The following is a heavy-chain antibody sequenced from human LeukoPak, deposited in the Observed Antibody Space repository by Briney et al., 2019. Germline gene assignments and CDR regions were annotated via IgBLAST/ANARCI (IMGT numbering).Heavy chain of an antibody. CDR1: GNSISSGYY. V-gene: IGHV4-38-2*02. J-gene: IGHJ4*02. Sequence: SETLSLTCTVSGNSISSGYYWGWIRQPPGKGLEWIGSIYHSGGTYYNLSLKSRVTISVDTSKNQFSLKLSSVTAADTAVYYCASGMVRGVIVDYWGQGTLVTVSS. CDR3: ASGMVRGVIVDY. CDR2: IYHSGGT. D-gene: IGHD3-10*01.